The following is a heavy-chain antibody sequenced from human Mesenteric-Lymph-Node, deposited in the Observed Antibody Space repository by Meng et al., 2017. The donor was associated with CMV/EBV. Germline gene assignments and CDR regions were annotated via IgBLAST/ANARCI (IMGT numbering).Heavy chain of an antibody. CDR1: GFTFSSYA. J-gene: IGHJ6*02. CDR2: ISYDGSNK. CDR3: VGGTGYSGFDV. V-gene: IGHV3-30-3*01. Sequence: GESLKISCAASGFTFSSYAMHWVRQAPGKGLEWVAVISYDGSNKYYADSVKGRFTISRDNAKSSLYLQMTSLRVEDTAVYYCVGGTGYSGFDVWGQGTTVTVSS. D-gene: IGHD7-27*01.